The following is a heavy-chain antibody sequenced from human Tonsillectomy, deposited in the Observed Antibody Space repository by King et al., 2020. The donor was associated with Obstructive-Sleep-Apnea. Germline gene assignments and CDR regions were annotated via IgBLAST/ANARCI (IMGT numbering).Heavy chain of an antibody. J-gene: IGHJ4*02. V-gene: IGHV3-30*02. Sequence: VQLVESGGGVVQPGGSLRLSCAASGFTFNTYDMHWVRQAPGKGLEWVAFIWRDGTNRYYADSVKGRFTISRDNSKNTLYLQMNSLRPYDTAVYYCANGLGVLRFLGGPGTLVTVSS. CDR1: GFTFNTYD. CDR3: ANGLGVLRFL. CDR2: IWRDGTNR. D-gene: IGHD3-3*01.